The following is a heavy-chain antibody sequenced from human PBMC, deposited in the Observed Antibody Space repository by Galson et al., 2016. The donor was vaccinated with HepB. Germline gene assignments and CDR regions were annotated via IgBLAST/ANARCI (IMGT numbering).Heavy chain of an antibody. J-gene: IGHJ6*02. Sequence: SLRLSCAASGLSVSSNYMSWVRQAPGKGLEWVSSINDRGSNTYYADSVKGRITISRDHSKNTLYLQMTSLRAEDTGVYYCAKGGGSDPYYPYYNYGMDVWGQGTTVTVSS. D-gene: IGHD5-12*01. CDR1: GLSVSSNY. CDR3: AKGGGSDPYYPYYNYGMDV. V-gene: IGHV3-23*01. CDR2: INDRGSNT.